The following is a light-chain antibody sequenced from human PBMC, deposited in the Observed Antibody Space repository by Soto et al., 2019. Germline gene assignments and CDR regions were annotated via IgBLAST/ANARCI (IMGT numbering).Light chain of an antibody. CDR2: KAS. Sequence: DIQMTQSPSTLSASVGDRVTITCRASQSISSWLAWYQRKPGKAPKLLIYKASNLESGVPSRFSGSGSGTYFTLTISGLQSEDFAIYYCQQYNSWPPRYTFGQGTTLQI. CDR1: QSISSW. CDR3: QQYNSWPPRYT. J-gene: IGKJ2*01. V-gene: IGKV1-5*03.